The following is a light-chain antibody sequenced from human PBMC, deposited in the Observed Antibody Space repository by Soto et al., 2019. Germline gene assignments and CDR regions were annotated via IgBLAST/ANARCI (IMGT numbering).Light chain of an antibody. CDR3: QHYVSSPLT. J-gene: IGKJ4*01. V-gene: IGKV3-20*01. CDR1: QSFSSTY. CDR2: GAS. Sequence: EIVLTQSPGTLSLSPGERATLSCRASQSFSSTYLAWYQQEPGQAPRLLIYGASSRAAGIPDRFSGSGSGTDFTLTISRLEPEDFAVYYCQHYVSSPLTFGGGTKVDIK.